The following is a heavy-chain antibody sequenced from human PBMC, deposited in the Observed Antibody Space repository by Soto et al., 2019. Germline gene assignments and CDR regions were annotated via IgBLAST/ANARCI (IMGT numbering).Heavy chain of an antibody. V-gene: IGHV1-69*02. D-gene: IGHD3-10*01. CDR3: ATNYAAGSTHFDY. CDR1: GDTFNFYT. CDR2: IIPMLGMS. Sequence: QVQLVQSGAEVKKPGSPVRVSCTASGDTFNFYTISWVRQVPGQGPEWMGRIIPMLGMSNYAQKFQGRVTIIADKSTSTVYMNLSGLTSDDTAVYYCATNYAAGSTHFDYWGQGTLVTVAS. J-gene: IGHJ4*02.